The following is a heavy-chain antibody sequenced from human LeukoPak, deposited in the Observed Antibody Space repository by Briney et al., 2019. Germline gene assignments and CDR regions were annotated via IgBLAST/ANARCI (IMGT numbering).Heavy chain of an antibody. CDR1: DGSFTDYH. J-gene: IGHJ6*03. CDR3: ARATEGYSSTVVYMDV. D-gene: IGHD6-13*01. V-gene: IGHV4-34*01. Sequence: SETLSLTCAVYDGSFTDYHWTWIRQPPGKGLEWIGEINHSGSTRYSPSLKSRVTISVDTPKNQFSLKLSSVTAADTAVYYCARATEGYSSTVVYMDVWGKGTTVTVSS. CDR2: INHSGST.